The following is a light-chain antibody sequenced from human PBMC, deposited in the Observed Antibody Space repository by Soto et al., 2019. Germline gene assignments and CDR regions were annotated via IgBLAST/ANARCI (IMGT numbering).Light chain of an antibody. J-gene: IGLJ1*01. CDR1: SSDVGGYNY. CDR3: SSYACRNNG. Sequence: QSVLTQPPSASGSPGQSVTISCTGTSSDVGGYNYVSWYQQHPGKAPKLMIYEVSKRPSGVPDRFSGSKSGNTASLTVSGIQAEDEADSYCSSYACRNNGFGNVHNVTAL. CDR2: EVS. V-gene: IGLV2-8*01.